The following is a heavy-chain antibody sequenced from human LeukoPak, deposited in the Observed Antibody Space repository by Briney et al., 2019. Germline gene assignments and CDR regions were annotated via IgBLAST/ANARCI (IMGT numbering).Heavy chain of an antibody. CDR2: IYSGGST. D-gene: IGHD5-18*01. V-gene: IGHV3-53*01. CDR1: GFTVSSSY. Sequence: PGGSLRLSCAASGFTVSSSYMSWVRQAPGKGLEWVSVIYSGGSTYYADSVKGRFTISRDNSKNTLDLQMNSLRAEDTAVYYCARGLNSYGYYFDYWGQGTLVTVSS. J-gene: IGHJ4*02. CDR3: ARGLNSYGYYFDY.